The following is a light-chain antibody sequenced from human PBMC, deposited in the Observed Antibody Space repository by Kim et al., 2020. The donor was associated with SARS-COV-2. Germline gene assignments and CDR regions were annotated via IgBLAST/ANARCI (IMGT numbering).Light chain of an antibody. Sequence: PGESAILSCRASQSIGSSLAWYQHKPGKATRLLIYDAFNRATGIPARLSGSGSGTDFTLTTSSLEPVDFAVYYCQQRSNWYTFGKGTKLE. CDR1: QSIGSS. J-gene: IGKJ2*01. V-gene: IGKV3-11*01. CDR2: DAF. CDR3: QQRSNWYT.